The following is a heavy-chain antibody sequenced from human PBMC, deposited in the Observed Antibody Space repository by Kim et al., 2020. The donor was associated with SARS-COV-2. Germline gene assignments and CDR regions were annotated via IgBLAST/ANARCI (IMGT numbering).Heavy chain of an antibody. CDR3: ARDPLYYYDSSGLHRGVDY. V-gene: IGHV1-2*02. CDR1: GYTFTGYY. CDR2: INPNSGGT. Sequence: ASMKVSCKASGYTFTGYYMHWVRQAPGQGLEWMGWINPNSGGTNYAQKFQGRVTMTRDTSISTAYMELSRLRSDDTAVYYCARDPLYYYDSSGLHRGVDYWGQGTLVTVSS. D-gene: IGHD3-22*01. J-gene: IGHJ4*02.